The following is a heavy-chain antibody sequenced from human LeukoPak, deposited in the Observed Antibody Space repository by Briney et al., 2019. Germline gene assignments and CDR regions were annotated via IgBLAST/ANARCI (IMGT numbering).Heavy chain of an antibody. CDR2: IKGSIT. D-gene: IGHD3/OR15-3a*01. J-gene: IGHJ4*02. V-gene: IGHV4-61*02. Sequence: PSETLSLTCTVYGGSISSDRFYWTWVRQPAGKGLEWIGRIKGSITNYNPSLKSQVNISVDTSTNQFSLKLNSLTAADTAVYYCASVPDWTYAADYWGQGTLVTVSS. CDR3: ASVPDWTYAADY. CDR1: GGSISSDRFY.